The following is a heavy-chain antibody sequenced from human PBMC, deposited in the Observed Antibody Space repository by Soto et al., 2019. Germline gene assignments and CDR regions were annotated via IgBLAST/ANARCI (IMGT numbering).Heavy chain of an antibody. D-gene: IGHD5-18*01. CDR2: IIPILGIA. Sequence: QVQLVQSGAEVKKPGSSVKVSCKASGGTFSSYTISWVRQAPGQGLEWMGRIIPILGIANYAQKFQGRVTITADKPTSTAYMELSSLRSEDTAVYYCARWGRVDTAMVADYWGQGTLVTVSS. CDR1: GGTFSSYT. CDR3: ARWGRVDTAMVADY. J-gene: IGHJ4*02. V-gene: IGHV1-69*02.